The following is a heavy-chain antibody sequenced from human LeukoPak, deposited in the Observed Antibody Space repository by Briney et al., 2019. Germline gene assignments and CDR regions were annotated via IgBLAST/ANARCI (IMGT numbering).Heavy chain of an antibody. CDR2: ISAYNGNT. CDR3: ARDTGDYYYDSSGYYGAFDI. V-gene: IGHV1-18*01. CDR1: GGTFITYT. Sequence: ASVKVSCKASGGTFITYTISWVRQAPGQGLEWMGWISAYNGNTNYAQKLQGRVTMTTDTSTSTAYMELRSLRSDDTAVYYCARDTGDYYYDSSGYYGAFDIWGQGTMVTVSS. J-gene: IGHJ3*02. D-gene: IGHD3-22*01.